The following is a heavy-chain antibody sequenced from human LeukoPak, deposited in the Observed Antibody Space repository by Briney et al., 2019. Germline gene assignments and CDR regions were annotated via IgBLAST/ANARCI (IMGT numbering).Heavy chain of an antibody. CDR3: ARQLGYCSSTSCRGASWFDP. Sequence: APVKVSCKASGYTFTGYYMHWVRQAPGQGLEWMGWINPNSGGTNYAQKFQGRVTMTRDTSISTAYMELSRLRSDDTAVYYCARQLGYCSSTSCRGASWFDPWGQGTLVTVSS. CDR2: INPNSGGT. D-gene: IGHD2-2*01. J-gene: IGHJ5*02. V-gene: IGHV1-2*02. CDR1: GYTFTGYY.